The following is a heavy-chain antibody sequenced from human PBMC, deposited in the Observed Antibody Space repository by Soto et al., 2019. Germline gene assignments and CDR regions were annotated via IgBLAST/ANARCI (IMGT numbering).Heavy chain of an antibody. V-gene: IGHV1-69*13. Sequence: SVKVSCKASGGTFSSYAISWVRQAPGQGLEWMGGIIPIFGTANYAQKFQGRVTITADESTSTAYMELSSLRSEDTAVYYCARDEVRTVTYGGGFDPWGPGTLVTVYS. CDR1: GGTFSSYA. CDR3: ARDEVRTVTYGGGFDP. CDR2: IIPIFGTA. J-gene: IGHJ5*02. D-gene: IGHD4-17*01.